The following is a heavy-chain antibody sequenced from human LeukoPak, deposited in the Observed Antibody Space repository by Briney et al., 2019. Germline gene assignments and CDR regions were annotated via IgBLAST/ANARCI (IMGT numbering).Heavy chain of an antibody. D-gene: IGHD3-3*01. Sequence: SETLSLTFTVSGGAISSYYWSWIRQPPGKGLEWIGYIYYSGSTNYHPSLKSRVTMSVDTAKNQFSLKVSSVTAADTALYYCARGLRFLEWSHDAFDIWGQGTTVTVSS. J-gene: IGHJ3*02. CDR1: GGAISSYY. CDR3: ARGLRFLEWSHDAFDI. V-gene: IGHV4-59*01. CDR2: IYYSGST.